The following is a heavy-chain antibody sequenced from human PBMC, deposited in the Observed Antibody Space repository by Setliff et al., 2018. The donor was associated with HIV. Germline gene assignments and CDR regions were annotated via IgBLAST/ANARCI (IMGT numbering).Heavy chain of an antibody. Sequence: GASVKVSCKVSGYTLTELSIHWVRQAPGKGLEWMGGFDPQYDKTFYAQKFQGRVTMSEDTSTDTAYMELSSRRSEDTAVYYCATRAYDSRGYLRSRVSGAAFDIWGQGTMVTVSS. V-gene: IGHV1-24*01. CDR3: ATRAYDSRGYLRSRVSGAAFDI. CDR2: FDPQYDKT. J-gene: IGHJ3*02. D-gene: IGHD3-22*01. CDR1: GYTLTELS.